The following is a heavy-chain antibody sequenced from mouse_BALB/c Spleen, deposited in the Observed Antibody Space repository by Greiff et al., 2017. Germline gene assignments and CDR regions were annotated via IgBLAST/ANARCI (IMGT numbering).Heavy chain of an antibody. CDR1: GYTFTSYW. Sequence: LQESGAELAKPGASVKMSCKASGYTFTSYWMHWVKQRPGQGLEWIGYINPSTGYTEYNQKFKDKATLTADKSSSTAYMQLSSLTSEDSAVYYCARWGYGNYGNAMDYWGQGTSVTVSS. D-gene: IGHD2-1*01. J-gene: IGHJ4*01. CDR3: ARWGYGNYGNAMDY. V-gene: IGHV1-7*01. CDR2: INPSTGYT.